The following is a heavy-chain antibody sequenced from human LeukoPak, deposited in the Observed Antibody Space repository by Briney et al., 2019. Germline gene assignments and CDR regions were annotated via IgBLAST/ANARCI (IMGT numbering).Heavy chain of an antibody. J-gene: IGHJ4*02. D-gene: IGHD4-17*01. CDR3: AKDPTMTTVTTFSNY. CDR1: GFSLSSHS. Sequence: GGSLRLSCEASGFSLSSHSLNWVRQAPGKGLEWVSYMSSSGSPIYYADSVKGRFTISRDNSKNTLYLQMNSLRAEDTAVYYCAKDPTMTTVTTFSNYWGQGTLVTVSS. CDR2: MSSSGSPI. V-gene: IGHV3-48*01.